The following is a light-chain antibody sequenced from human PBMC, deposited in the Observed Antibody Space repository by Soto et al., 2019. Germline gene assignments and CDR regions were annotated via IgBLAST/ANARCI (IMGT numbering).Light chain of an antibody. CDR2: GNN. J-gene: IGLJ1*01. CDR1: SSNIGAGYD. V-gene: IGLV1-40*01. CDR3: QSYDSSLRGSNV. Sequence: QSVLTQPPSVSGAPGQRVTISCTGTSSNIGAGYDVYWYQQLPGTAPKLLISGNNNRPSGVPDRFSGSRSGTAAALAITGLQAEEEADYYCQSYDSSLRGSNVFGTGTKLTVL.